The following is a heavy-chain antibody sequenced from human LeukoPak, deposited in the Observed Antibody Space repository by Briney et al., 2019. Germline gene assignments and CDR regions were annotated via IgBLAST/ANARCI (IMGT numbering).Heavy chain of an antibody. CDR3: AREHSGWFDP. V-gene: IGHV3-48*01. CDR2: ISSSSSTI. CDR1: GFTFSSYS. D-gene: IGHD6-25*01. Sequence: GGSLRLSCAASGFTFSSYSMNWVRQAPGKGLEWVSYISSSSSTIYYADSVKGRFTISRDNAKNSLYLQMNSLRAEDTAVYYCAREHSGWFDPWGQGTLVTVSS. J-gene: IGHJ5*02.